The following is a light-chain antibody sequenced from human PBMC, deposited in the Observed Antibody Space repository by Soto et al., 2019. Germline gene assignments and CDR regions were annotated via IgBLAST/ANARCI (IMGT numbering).Light chain of an antibody. CDR2: GVS. CDR1: SSDIGGYNY. J-gene: IGLJ2*01. CDR3: SSYKTSSTVVA. V-gene: IGLV2-14*01. Sequence: QSALTQPASVCGSPGQSITISCTGTSSDIGGYNYVSWYQQYPGKAPKLMIFGVSDRPSGVSNRFSGSKSGTTASLTISGLQSEDEADYYCSSYKTSSTVVAFGGGTKLTVL.